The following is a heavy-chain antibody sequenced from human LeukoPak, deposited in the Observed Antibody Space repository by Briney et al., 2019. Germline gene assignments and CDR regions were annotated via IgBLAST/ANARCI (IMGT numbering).Heavy chain of an antibody. Sequence: KPGGSLRLSCVASGFTFNTYSMIWVRQAPGKGLEWVSYITSTSSYMYYADSVKGRFTISRDNAKNSLYLQMNSLRAEDTAVYYCARDESTGHVSLWGQGTLVIVSS. V-gene: IGHV3-21*01. CDR3: ARDESTGHVSL. CDR2: ITSTSSYM. D-gene: IGHD2-8*02. J-gene: IGHJ4*02. CDR1: GFTFNTYS.